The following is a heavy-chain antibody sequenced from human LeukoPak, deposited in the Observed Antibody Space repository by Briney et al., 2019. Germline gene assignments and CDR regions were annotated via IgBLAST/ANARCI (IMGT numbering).Heavy chain of an antibody. CDR3: ASHWAQHFDY. V-gene: IGHV3-48*01. D-gene: IGHD7-27*01. CDR2: ISSSSSTI. CDR1: GFTFSSYS. J-gene: IGHJ4*02. Sequence: GGSLRLSCAASGFTFSSYSMNWVRQAPGKGLEWVSYISSSSSTIYYADSVKGRFTINKDNAKNSLYLPTSGPTAEDTAVYCRASHWAQHFDYWGQGTLVAVSS.